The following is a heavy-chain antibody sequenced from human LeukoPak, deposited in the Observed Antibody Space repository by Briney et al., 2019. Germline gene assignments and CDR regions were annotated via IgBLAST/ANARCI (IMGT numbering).Heavy chain of an antibody. D-gene: IGHD2-2*01. CDR1: GFTFSSYG. CDR2: ISYDGSNK. Sequence: GGSLRLSCAASGFTFSSYGMHWVRQAPGKGLEWVAVISYDGSNKYYADSVKGRFTIPRDNSKNTLYLQMNSLRAEDTAVFYCAKDWEDIVVVPAACMDVWGQGTTVTVSS. J-gene: IGHJ6*02. CDR3: AKDWEDIVVVPAACMDV. V-gene: IGHV3-30*18.